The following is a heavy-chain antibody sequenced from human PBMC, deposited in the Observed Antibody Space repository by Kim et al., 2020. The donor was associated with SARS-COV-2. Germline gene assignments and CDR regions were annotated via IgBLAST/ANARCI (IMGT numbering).Heavy chain of an antibody. Sequence: GSQKYDVDSAKSRFTISRDNAKNSVYMQMNSRGGEDTAVYYWARGRGVDYWGQGTLVTVSS. CDR2: GSQK. V-gene: IGHV3-7*04. J-gene: IGHJ4*02. CDR3: ARGRGVDY.